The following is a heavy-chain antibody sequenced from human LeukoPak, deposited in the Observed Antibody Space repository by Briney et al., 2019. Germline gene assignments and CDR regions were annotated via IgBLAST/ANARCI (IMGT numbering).Heavy chain of an antibody. V-gene: IGHV4-39*07. CDR1: GGSISSSSYY. Sequence: KSSETLSLTCTVSGGSISSSSYYWGWIRQPPGKGLEWIGSIYYSGSTYYNPSLKSRVTISVDTSKNQFSLKLSSVTAADTAVYYCARVHAYYDILTGYQPFDYWGQGTLVTVSS. D-gene: IGHD3-9*01. J-gene: IGHJ4*02. CDR2: IYYSGST. CDR3: ARVHAYYDILTGYQPFDY.